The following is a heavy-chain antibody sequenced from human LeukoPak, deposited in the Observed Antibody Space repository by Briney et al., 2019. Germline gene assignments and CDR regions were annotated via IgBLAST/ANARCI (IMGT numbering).Heavy chain of an antibody. Sequence: ASVKVSCKASGYTFTSYGISWVRQAPGQGLEWMGIINPSGGSTSYAQKFQGRVTMTRDTSTSTVYMELSSLRSEDTAMYYCARDTLVGATVFDYWGQGTLVTVSS. CDR2: INPSGGST. J-gene: IGHJ4*02. V-gene: IGHV1-46*01. CDR3: ARDTLVGATVFDY. D-gene: IGHD1-26*01. CDR1: GYTFTSYG.